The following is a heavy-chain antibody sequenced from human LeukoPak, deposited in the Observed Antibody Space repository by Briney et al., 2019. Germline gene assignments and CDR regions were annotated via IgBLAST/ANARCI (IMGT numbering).Heavy chain of an antibody. CDR1: GGSISSSTYY. CDR3: AREPCTIVLGYFDY. J-gene: IGHJ4*02. CDR2: IYYRGST. V-gene: IGHV4-39*07. Sequence: SETLSLTCTVSGGSISSSTYYWGWIRQPPGKGLEWIGNIYYRGSTYYNPSLKSRVTISVDTSKNQFSLKLSSVTAADTAVYYCAREPCTIVLGYFDYWGQGTLVTVSS. D-gene: IGHD2-21*01.